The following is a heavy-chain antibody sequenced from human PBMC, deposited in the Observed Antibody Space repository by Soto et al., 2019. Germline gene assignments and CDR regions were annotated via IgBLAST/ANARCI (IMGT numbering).Heavy chain of an antibody. D-gene: IGHD6-19*01. Sequence: ASVKVSCKASGYTFTGYYMHWVRQAPGQGLEWMGWINPNSGGTNYAQKFQGWVTMTRDTSISTAYMELSRLRSDDTAVYYCARGGGNSSGWYWFDPWGQGTLVTVSS. CDR2: INPNSGGT. J-gene: IGHJ5*02. CDR1: GYTFTGYY. CDR3: ARGGGNSSGWYWFDP. V-gene: IGHV1-2*04.